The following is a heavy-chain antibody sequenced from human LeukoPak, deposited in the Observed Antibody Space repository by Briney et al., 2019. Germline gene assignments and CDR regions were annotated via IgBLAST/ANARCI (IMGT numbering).Heavy chain of an antibody. CDR3: ARHGGSYYFDY. CDR2: IYYSGTT. CDR1: GGSISNSNDY. Sequence: SETLSLTCTVPGGSISNSNDYWGWIRQPPGKGPEWIVSIYYSGTTYYNPSLKSRVTKSVDTSKNQFSLNLSSVSAADTAVYYCARHGGSYYFDYWGQGTLVTVSS. J-gene: IGHJ4*02. D-gene: IGHD1-26*01. V-gene: IGHV4-39*01.